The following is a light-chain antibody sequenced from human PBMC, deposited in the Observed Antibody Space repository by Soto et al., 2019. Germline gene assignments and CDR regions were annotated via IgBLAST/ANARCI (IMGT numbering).Light chain of an antibody. J-gene: IGKJ2*01. CDR2: AAS. Sequence: DFQMTQSPSSLSASVGDRVIITCRASQSIDNYLNWYQQKPGKAPKLLIYAASRLQSGAPSSFSGSRSGTDFTLIISSLQPEDFATCYCQQRFHTPDSFGQGTKVEIK. V-gene: IGKV1-39*01. CDR3: QQRFHTPDS. CDR1: QSIDNY.